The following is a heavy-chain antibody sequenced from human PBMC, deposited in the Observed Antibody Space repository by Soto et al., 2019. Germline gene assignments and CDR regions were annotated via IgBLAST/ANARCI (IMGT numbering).Heavy chain of an antibody. J-gene: IGHJ6*03. Sequence: PSETLSLTCTVSGGSISSYYWSWIRQPPGKGLEWIGYIYYSGSTNYNPSLKSRVTISVDTSKNQFSLKLSSVTAADTAVYYCARDDVYSGYDGPYYYYMDVWGKGTTVTVSS. CDR2: IYYSGST. CDR1: GGSISSYY. CDR3: ARDDVYSGYDGPYYYYMDV. D-gene: IGHD5-12*01. V-gene: IGHV4-59*01.